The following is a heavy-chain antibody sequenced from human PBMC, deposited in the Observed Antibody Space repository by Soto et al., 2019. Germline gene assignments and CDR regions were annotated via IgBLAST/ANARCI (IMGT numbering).Heavy chain of an antibody. J-gene: IGHJ6*02. CDR2: IYYSGST. Sequence: QVQLQESGPGLVKPSQTLSLTCTVSGGSISSGDYYWSWIRQPPGKGLEWIGYIYYSGSTYYNPSRKRRVTISVDASKNQFSLKLSSVTAADTGVYYCDRVAGYFDWLLLHYYYDGMDVWGQGTTVTVSS. V-gene: IGHV4-30-4*01. D-gene: IGHD3-9*01. CDR1: GGSISSGDYY. CDR3: DRVAGYFDWLLLHYYYDGMDV.